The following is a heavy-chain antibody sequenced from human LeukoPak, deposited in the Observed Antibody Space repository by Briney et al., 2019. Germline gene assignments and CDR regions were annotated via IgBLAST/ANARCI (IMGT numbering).Heavy chain of an antibody. Sequence: SGTLSLTCTVSGGSISTSNYYWGWIRQPPGKGLEWIGSIYHSGSTYYNPSLKSRVTISVDTSKNQFSLKLSSVTAADTAVYYCARDNWNYGSSMDVWGQGTTVTVSS. CDR2: IYHSGST. CDR1: GGSISTSNYY. D-gene: IGHD1-7*01. CDR3: ARDNWNYGSSMDV. J-gene: IGHJ6*02. V-gene: IGHV4-39*07.